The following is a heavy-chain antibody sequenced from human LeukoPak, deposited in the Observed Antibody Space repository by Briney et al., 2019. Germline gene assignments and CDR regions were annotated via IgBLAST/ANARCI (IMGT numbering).Heavy chain of an antibody. Sequence: ASVKVSCKASGYTFTSYAMNWVRQAPGQGPEWMGWINTNTGNPTYAQGFTGRFVFSLDTSVSTAYLQISSLKAEDTAVYYCARHPLYSSSWYRVFDYWGQGTLVTVSS. CDR1: GYTFTSYA. CDR3: ARHPLYSSSWYRVFDY. V-gene: IGHV7-4-1*02. D-gene: IGHD6-13*01. J-gene: IGHJ4*02. CDR2: INTNTGNP.